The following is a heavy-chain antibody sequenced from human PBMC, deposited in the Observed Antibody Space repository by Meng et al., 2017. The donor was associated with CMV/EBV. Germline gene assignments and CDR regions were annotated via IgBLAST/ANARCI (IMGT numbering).Heavy chain of an antibody. V-gene: IGHV3-11*05. D-gene: IGHD6-6*01. J-gene: IGHJ4*02. Sequence: QVRVGGLGGGLGKAGGSLRLSCAASGFTFSDYYMSWSRQDPGKGLEWVSYISSSSSYTNYADSVKGRFTISRDNAKNSLYLQMTSLRAEDTAVYYCARGPTMPQLVLCYWGQGTLVTVSS. CDR3: ARGPTMPQLVLCY. CDR1: GFTFSDYY. CDR2: ISSSSSYT.